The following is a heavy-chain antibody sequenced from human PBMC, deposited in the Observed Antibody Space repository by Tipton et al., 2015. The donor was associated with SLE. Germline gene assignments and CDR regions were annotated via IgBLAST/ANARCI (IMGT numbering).Heavy chain of an antibody. Sequence: QVQLVQSGPEVKEPGSSVRVSCKASGGTYAVSWVRQAPGQGLEWMGRTIPIFGTTNYAQKFQGRVTITADGSTSTTYMELSSLRSEDTAVYYCARGAEYYYYGMDVWGQGTTVTVSS. CDR1: GGTYA. CDR2: TIPIFGTT. D-gene: IGHD2/OR15-2a*01. V-gene: IGHV1-69*18. CDR3: ARGAEYYYYGMDV. J-gene: IGHJ6*02.